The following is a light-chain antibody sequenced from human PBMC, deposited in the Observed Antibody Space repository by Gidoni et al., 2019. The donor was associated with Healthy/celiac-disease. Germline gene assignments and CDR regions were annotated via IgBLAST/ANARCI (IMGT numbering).Light chain of an antibody. CDR1: SPNIGSNY. Sequence: QSVLTQPPPASGPPGQRVTISCSGSSPNIGSNYVYWYQQRPGTAPKLLIYRNNQRPSGVPDRFSGSKSGTSASLAISGLRSEDEADYYCAAWDDSLSGRVFGTGTKVTVL. V-gene: IGLV1-47*01. J-gene: IGLJ1*01. CDR2: RNN. CDR3: AAWDDSLSGRV.